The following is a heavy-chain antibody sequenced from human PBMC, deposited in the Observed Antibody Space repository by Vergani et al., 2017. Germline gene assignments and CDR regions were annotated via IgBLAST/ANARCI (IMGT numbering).Heavy chain of an antibody. Sequence: QVQLVESGGGVVQPGRSLRPSCAASGFTFSSYGMNWVRQAPGKGLEWVAVISYDGSNKYYADSVKGRFTISRDNSKSTMYLKMNSLRDEDTGVYYCARDLRLLYNRFDPWGQGTLVTVSS. CDR1: GFTFSSYG. V-gene: IGHV3-30*03. J-gene: IGHJ5*02. CDR3: ARDLRLLYNRFDP. CDR2: ISYDGSNK. D-gene: IGHD1-14*01.